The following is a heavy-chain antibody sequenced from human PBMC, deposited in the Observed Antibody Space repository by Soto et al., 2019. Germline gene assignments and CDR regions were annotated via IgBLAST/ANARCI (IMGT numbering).Heavy chain of an antibody. Sequence: QVQLVQSGAEVKKPGSSVKVSCKASGGTFSSYTISWVRQAPGQGLEWMGRIIPILSIANDEQKFQGRVTITGGKSASTAYMELRSLTSEDTTVYYCARAEDGYYFDDWVEGAMVTASA. J-gene: IGHJ4*02. CDR3: ARAEDGYYFDD. V-gene: IGHV1-69*02. CDR1: GGTFSSYT. CDR2: IIPILSIA.